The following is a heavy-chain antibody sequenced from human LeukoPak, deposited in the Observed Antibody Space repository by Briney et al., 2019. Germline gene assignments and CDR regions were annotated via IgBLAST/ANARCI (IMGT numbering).Heavy chain of an antibody. J-gene: IGHJ4*02. V-gene: IGHV3-30*02. CDR1: GFIFSSYG. CDR3: ARDGGDCIIDNCYPEGYFDV. D-gene: IGHD2-21*01. Sequence: GGSLRLSCAASGFIFSSYGMNWVRQGPGKGLERVAFIRYDGSNKYFADSVKGRFTISRDNSTNTLYLQMNSLRTDDTAVYYCARDGGDCIIDNCYPEGYFDVWGQGTLVTVSS. CDR2: IRYDGSNK.